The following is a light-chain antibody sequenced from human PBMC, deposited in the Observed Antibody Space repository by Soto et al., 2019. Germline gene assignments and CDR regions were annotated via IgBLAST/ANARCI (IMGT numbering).Light chain of an antibody. J-gene: IGKJ4*01. CDR2: DAS. V-gene: IGKV1-33*01. CDR3: QQYDNIPLT. CDR1: QDISDY. Sequence: DFQMTQSPSSLSASVGDRVTITCQASQDISDYLNWYQQKPGAAPKLLIYDASNLQAGVQSRFSGSESGTEFTFTISSLQPEEVATYYCQQYDNIPLTFGGGTKVEIK.